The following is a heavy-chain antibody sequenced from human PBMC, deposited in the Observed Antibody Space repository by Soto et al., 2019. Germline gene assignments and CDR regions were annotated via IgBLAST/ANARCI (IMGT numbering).Heavy chain of an antibody. V-gene: IGHV4-34*01. J-gene: IGHJ4*02. CDR1: GGSFSGYY. CDR3: ARGHRATVVTPWCFDY. D-gene: IGHD4-17*01. CDR2: INHSGST. Sequence: QVQLQQWGAGLLKPSETLSLTCAVYGGSFSGYYWSWIRQPPGKGLEWIGEINHSGSTNYNPSLKSRVTISVDTSKNQFSLELSSVTAADTAVYYCARGHRATVVTPWCFDYWGQGTLVTVSS.